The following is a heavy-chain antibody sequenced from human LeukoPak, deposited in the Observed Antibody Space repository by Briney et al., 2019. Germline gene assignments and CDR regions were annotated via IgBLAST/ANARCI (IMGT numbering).Heavy chain of an antibody. V-gene: IGHV3-15*01. CDR3: TARGRLPDDY. Sequence: GGSLRLSCAASGFTFSDAWMNWVRQAPGKGLEWVGRIKSIPDGRTTYFAAAVNGRFSISKDDTKNTVFLQMNSLKTEDTGVYYCTARGRLPDDYWGQGTRVTVSS. CDR1: GFTFSDAW. J-gene: IGHJ4*02. CDR2: IKSIPDGRTT. D-gene: IGHD5-18*01.